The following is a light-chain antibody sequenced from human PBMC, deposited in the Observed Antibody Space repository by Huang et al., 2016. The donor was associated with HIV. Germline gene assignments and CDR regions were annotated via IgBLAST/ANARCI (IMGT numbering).Light chain of an antibody. CDR1: ESVYNY. CDR2: AAS. V-gene: IGKV1-39*01. CDR3: QQSYNTPRT. Sequence: DIQMTQSPPSLSASVGDRVTITCRTNESVYNYLNWYRQKPGKAPEFLIYAASSLRSGVPSRFSGSVSGTEFTLTITSLQPQDLATYYCQQSYNTPRTFGQGTNLEIK. J-gene: IGKJ1*01.